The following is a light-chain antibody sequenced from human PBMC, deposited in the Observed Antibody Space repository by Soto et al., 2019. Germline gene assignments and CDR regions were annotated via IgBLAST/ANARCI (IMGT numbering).Light chain of an antibody. CDR3: QQYNSYSWT. CDR1: QSISNS. Sequence: DLQMTHSPSTLSASVGDRVTITCRASQSISNSLAWYQQKPGKAPKLLIYDASSLESGVPSRFSGSRSGTEFTLTISSLQPDDFATYYCQQYNSYSWTFGQGTKVDIK. J-gene: IGKJ1*01. CDR2: DAS. V-gene: IGKV1-5*01.